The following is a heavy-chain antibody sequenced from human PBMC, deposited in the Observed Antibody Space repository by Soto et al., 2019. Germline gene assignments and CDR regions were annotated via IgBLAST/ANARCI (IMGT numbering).Heavy chain of an antibody. D-gene: IGHD5-12*01. Sequence: QVQLEQSGAEVKKPGSSVKVSCKASGGTFSTSAISWVRQAPGQGLEWMGGFIPIFPTPDYAHKFQGRLTITADESTSTAYMELRGLKSDDTAVYCCARDKDRLQLGGNYYYILDVWGQGTTVTVSS. CDR3: ARDKDRLQLGGNYYYILDV. J-gene: IGHJ6*02. V-gene: IGHV1-69*12. CDR2: FIPIFPTP. CDR1: GGTFSTSA.